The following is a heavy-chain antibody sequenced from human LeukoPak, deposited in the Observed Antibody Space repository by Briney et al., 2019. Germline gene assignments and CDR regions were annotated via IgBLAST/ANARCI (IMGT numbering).Heavy chain of an antibody. Sequence: SVKVSCKASGGTFSSYAISWVRQAPGQGLEWMGGIIPIFGTANYAQKFQGRVTITADESTSTAYMELSSLRSEDTAVYYCATLTMVRGVIKAFDYWGQGTLVTVSS. J-gene: IGHJ4*02. D-gene: IGHD3-10*01. CDR1: GGTFSSYA. CDR3: ATLTMVRGVIKAFDY. CDR2: IIPIFGTA. V-gene: IGHV1-69*13.